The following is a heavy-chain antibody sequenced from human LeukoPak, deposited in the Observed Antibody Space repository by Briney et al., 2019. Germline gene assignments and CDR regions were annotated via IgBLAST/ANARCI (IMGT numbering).Heavy chain of an antibody. J-gene: IGHJ4*02. D-gene: IGHD1-26*01. Sequence: SETLSLTCTVSGGSISSSSYYWGWIRQPPREGLVWFGRIWDSGSTYYIPSLKSQFTMSIDTSKNQFSLKLSSVTAADTAVYYCARARRPWELLRFDYWGQGNLVTVSS. V-gene: IGHV4-39*01. CDR2: IWDSGST. CDR1: GGSISSSSYY. CDR3: ARARRPWELLRFDY.